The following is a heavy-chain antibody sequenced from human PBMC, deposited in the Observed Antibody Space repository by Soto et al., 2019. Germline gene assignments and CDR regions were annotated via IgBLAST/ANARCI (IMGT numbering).Heavy chain of an antibody. Sequence: EVQLLESGGGLVQPGGSLRLSCAASGFTFSSYAMSWVRQAPGKGLEWVSGISGSGGSTYYADSVKGRFTISRDNSKNTLYLQMNCLRAEDTAVYYCAKDVRGQLGHFDYWGQGTLVTVSS. CDR2: ISGSGGST. CDR3: AKDVRGQLGHFDY. J-gene: IGHJ4*02. CDR1: GFTFSSYA. D-gene: IGHD6-6*01. V-gene: IGHV3-23*01.